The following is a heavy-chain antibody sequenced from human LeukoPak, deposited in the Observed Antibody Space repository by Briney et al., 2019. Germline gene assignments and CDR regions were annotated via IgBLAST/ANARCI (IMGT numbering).Heavy chain of an antibody. CDR3: ARYNWNGGRAFDV. CDR2: TYYRSKWNN. J-gene: IGHJ3*01. D-gene: IGHD1-1*01. CDR1: GDSVSTSSVA. V-gene: IGHV6-1*01. Sequence: SQTLSLTCAISGDSVSTSSVAWNWIRQSPSRSLEWLGRTYYRSKWNNDYAVSVKSRIIINPDTSKNQFSLQLNSVTPEDTAVYYCARYNWNGGRAFDVWSQGTMVTVSS.